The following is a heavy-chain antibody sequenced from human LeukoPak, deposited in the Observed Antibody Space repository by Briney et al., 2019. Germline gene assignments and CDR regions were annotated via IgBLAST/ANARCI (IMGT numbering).Heavy chain of an antibody. V-gene: IGHV3-30*03. J-gene: IGHJ4*02. CDR3: TRPVAGRTDFDY. D-gene: IGHD6-19*01. Sequence: GGSLRLSCAASGFTFSDYAMHWVRQAPGKGLEWVAVISYDGSNKYYADSVKGRFTISRDNSKNTLYLQMNSLRAEDTAVYYCTRPVAGRTDFDYWGQGTLVTVSS. CDR2: ISYDGSNK. CDR1: GFTFSDYA.